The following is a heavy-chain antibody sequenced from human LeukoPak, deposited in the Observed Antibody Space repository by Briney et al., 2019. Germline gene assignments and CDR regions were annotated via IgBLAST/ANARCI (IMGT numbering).Heavy chain of an antibody. CDR1: GGSFSGYY. V-gene: IGHV4-34*01. CDR3: ARGGRWYYAFDI. Sequence: SETLSLTCAVYGGSFSGYYWSWIRQPPGKGLEWIGEINHSGGTNYNPSLKSRVTISVDTSKNQFSLKLSSVTAADTAVYYCARGGRWYYAFDIWGQGTMVTVSS. J-gene: IGHJ3*02. CDR2: INHSGGT. D-gene: IGHD2-15*01.